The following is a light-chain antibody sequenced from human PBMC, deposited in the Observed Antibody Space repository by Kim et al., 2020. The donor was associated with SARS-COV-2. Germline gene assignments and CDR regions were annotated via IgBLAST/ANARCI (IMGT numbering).Light chain of an antibody. CDR2: AAS. Sequence: SASVGDRLTNTVRASQGIRSDLGWYQQKPGKAPKLLIYAASSLRSGVPSRFRGSGSGTDFSLTISSLQPEDFATYYCLQYYTYPLTFGAGTKLEI. CDR1: QGIRSD. CDR3: LQYYTYPLT. J-gene: IGKJ4*01. V-gene: IGKV1-6*02.